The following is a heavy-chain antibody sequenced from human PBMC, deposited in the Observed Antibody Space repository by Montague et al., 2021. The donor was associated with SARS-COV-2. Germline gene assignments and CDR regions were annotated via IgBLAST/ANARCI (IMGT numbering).Heavy chain of an antibody. CDR3: ARGPRITMIVVVITDIWFDP. Sequence: SETLSLTCAVYGLSFSGYYWSWFRQPPGKGLEWIGEINHSGSTNYNPSLKSRVTISVDTSKNQFSLKLSSVTAADTAVYYCARGPRITMIVVVITDIWFDPWGQGTLVTVSS. CDR1: GLSFSGYY. J-gene: IGHJ5*02. V-gene: IGHV4-34*01. CDR2: INHSGST. D-gene: IGHD3-22*01.